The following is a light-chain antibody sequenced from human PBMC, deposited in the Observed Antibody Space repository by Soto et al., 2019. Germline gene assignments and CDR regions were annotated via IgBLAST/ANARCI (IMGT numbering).Light chain of an antibody. CDR1: SSNIGAGYD. Sequence: QPVLTQPPSVSGAPGQRVTISCAGSSSNIGAGYDVHWFQQLPVTAPKLLVYRNTNRPSGVPDRFSASKSGTSASLAITGLQADDEADYYCQSYDSSLSAYVFGTGTKLTVL. J-gene: IGLJ1*01. V-gene: IGLV1-40*01. CDR3: QSYDSSLSAYV. CDR2: RNT.